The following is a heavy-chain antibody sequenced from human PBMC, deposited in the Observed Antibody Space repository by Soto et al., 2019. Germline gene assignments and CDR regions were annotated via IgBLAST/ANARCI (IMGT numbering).Heavy chain of an antibody. CDR1: GGSISSGGYY. Sequence: QVQLPESGPGLVKPSQTLSLTCTVSGGSISSGGYYWSWIRQHPGKGLEWIGYIYYSGSTYYNPSLKSRVTISVDTSKKQFSLKLSSVPAADTAVYYCARVFGGDGHYGMDVWGQGTTVTFSS. CDR2: IYYSGST. J-gene: IGHJ6*02. V-gene: IGHV4-31*03. D-gene: IGHD2-21*02. CDR3: ARVFGGDGHYGMDV.